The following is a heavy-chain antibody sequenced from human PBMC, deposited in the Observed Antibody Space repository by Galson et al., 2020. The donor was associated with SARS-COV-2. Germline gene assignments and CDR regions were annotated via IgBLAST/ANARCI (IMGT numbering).Heavy chain of an antibody. CDR1: GFSLSSGGVG. CDR3: AFRGFNFHDAFDI. J-gene: IGHJ3*02. Sequence: SGPTLVKPTQTLTLTCTVSGFSLSSGGVGVGWIRQPPGTALAWLALIYWDDDKRYGPSLQSRLTITRDTPKNQVVLTMTNMDPGDTATYYCAFRGFNFHDAFDIWGQGTMVTVSS. D-gene: IGHD5-12*01. V-gene: IGHV2-5*05. CDR2: IYWDDDK.